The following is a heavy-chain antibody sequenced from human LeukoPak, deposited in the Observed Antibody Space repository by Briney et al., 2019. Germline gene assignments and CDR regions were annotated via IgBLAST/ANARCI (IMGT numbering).Heavy chain of an antibody. D-gene: IGHD1-26*01. CDR1: GGSISSSSYY. CDR2: IYYSGST. J-gene: IGHJ4*02. Sequence: SETLSLTCTVFGGSISSSSYYWGWIRQPPGKGLEWIGSIYYSGSTYYNPSLKSRVTISVDTSKNQFSLKLSSVTAADTAVYYCARDPGTYYVLYYFDYWGQGTLVTVSS. V-gene: IGHV4-39*07. CDR3: ARDPGTYYVLYYFDY.